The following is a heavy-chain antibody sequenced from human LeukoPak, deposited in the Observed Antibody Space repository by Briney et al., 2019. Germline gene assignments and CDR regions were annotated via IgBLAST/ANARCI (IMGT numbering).Heavy chain of an antibody. J-gene: IGHJ4*02. Sequence: GGSLRLSCAASGFTVSSNYMSWVRQAPGKGLEWVSVIYSGGSTYYADSVKGRFTISRDNAKNSLYLQMNSLRAEDMALYYCAKDKGYKSSSWYFDYWGQGTLVTVSS. D-gene: IGHD6-13*01. V-gene: IGHV3-53*05. CDR2: IYSGGST. CDR3: AKDKGYKSSSWYFDY. CDR1: GFTVSSNY.